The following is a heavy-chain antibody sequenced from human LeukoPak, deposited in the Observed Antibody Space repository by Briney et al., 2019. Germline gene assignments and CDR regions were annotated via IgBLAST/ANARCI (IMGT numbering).Heavy chain of an antibody. Sequence: PGGSLRLSCAASGFTFSSHGMNWVRQAPGKGLEWVAIISSDGNNKYYADSVKGRFTISRDNSKNTLYLQMNSLRAEDTAVYYCARDPAAAGTLFYYYYMDVWGKGTTVTVSS. CDR2: ISSDGNNK. CDR3: ARDPAAAGTLFYYYYMDV. D-gene: IGHD6-13*01. J-gene: IGHJ6*03. V-gene: IGHV3-30*03. CDR1: GFTFSSHG.